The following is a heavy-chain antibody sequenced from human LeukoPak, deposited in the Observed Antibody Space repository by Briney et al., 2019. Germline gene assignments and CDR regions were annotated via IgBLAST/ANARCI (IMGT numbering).Heavy chain of an antibody. V-gene: IGHV3-30*04. Sequence: GRSLRLSCAASGFTFSSYAMHWVRQAPGKGLEWVAVISYDGSSKYYADSVKGRFTISRDNSKNTLYLQMNSLRAEDTAVYYCARDPSSGYQLLPFDYWGQGTLVTVSS. J-gene: IGHJ4*02. D-gene: IGHD2-2*01. CDR3: ARDPSSGYQLLPFDY. CDR1: GFTFSSYA. CDR2: ISYDGSSK.